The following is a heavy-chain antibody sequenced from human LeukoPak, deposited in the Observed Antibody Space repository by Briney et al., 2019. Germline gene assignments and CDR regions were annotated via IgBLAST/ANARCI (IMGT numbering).Heavy chain of an antibody. V-gene: IGHV3-21*01. D-gene: IGHD3-10*01. CDR3: ARVTDYYGSGSYYRPWDYYYGMDV. CDR2: ISSSSSYI. CDR1: GFTFSSYS. J-gene: IGHJ6*02. Sequence: PGGSLRLSCAASGFTFSSYSMNWVRQAPGKGLEWVSSISSSSSYIYYADSVKGRFTISRDNAKNSLYLQMNSLRAEDTAVYYWARVTDYYGSGSYYRPWDYYYGMDVWGQGTTVTVSS.